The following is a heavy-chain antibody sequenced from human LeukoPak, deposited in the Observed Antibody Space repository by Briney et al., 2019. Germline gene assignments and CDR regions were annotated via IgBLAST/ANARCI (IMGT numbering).Heavy chain of an antibody. CDR1: GGSFSGYY. Sequence: PSETLSLTCAVHGGSFSGYYWAWIRQPPGKGLEWIGEINPGGTTNYHPSLKRRVTISADTSKSQFSLELRSVTAADTAVSYCARAKSTVSTYFDSWGQGSLVTVSS. CDR2: INPGGTT. CDR3: ARAKSTVSTYFDS. D-gene: IGHD4-17*01. J-gene: IGHJ4*02. V-gene: IGHV4-34*01.